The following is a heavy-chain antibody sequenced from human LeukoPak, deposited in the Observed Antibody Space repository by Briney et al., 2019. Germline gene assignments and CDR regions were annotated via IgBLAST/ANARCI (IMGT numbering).Heavy chain of an antibody. Sequence: SQTLSLTCAISGDSVSSNSAGWNWIRQSPSRGLEWLGRTYYRSKWFNDYAISVNSRITISPDTSKNQLSLHLNSVTPEDTAVYYCARWRAAAGFGNWGQGTLVTVSS. J-gene: IGHJ4*02. CDR1: GDSVSSNSAG. D-gene: IGHD6-13*01. CDR2: TYYRSKWFN. CDR3: ARWRAAAGFGN. V-gene: IGHV6-1*01.